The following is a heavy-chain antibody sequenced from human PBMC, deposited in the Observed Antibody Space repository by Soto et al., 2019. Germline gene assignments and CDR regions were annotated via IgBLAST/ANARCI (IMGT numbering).Heavy chain of an antibody. CDR2: IIPILGIA. V-gene: IGHV1-69*02. CDR3: ARAAVVYYGSGSYPLDY. J-gene: IGHJ4*02. D-gene: IGHD3-10*01. Sequence: SVKVSCKASGGTFSSYTISWVRQAPGQGLEWMGRIIPILGIANYAQKFQGRVTITADKSTSTAYMELSSLRSEDTAVYYCARAAVVYYGSGSYPLDYWGQGTPVTVSS. CDR1: GGTFSSYT.